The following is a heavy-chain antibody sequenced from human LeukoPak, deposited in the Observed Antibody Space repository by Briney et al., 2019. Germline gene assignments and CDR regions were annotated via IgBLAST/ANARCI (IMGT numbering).Heavy chain of an antibody. D-gene: IGHD3-16*01. Sequence: GGSLRLSCAASGFTFSTYAMHWVRQAPGKGLQYVSAISSDGVSTYYADSVKGRFTISRDNSKNTLYLQMNSLRAEDTAVYYCARHRGISTRDFEDWGQGTMVTVSS. CDR2: ISSDGVST. CDR1: GFTFSTYA. CDR3: ARHRGISTRDFED. V-gene: IGHV3-64*02. J-gene: IGHJ4*02.